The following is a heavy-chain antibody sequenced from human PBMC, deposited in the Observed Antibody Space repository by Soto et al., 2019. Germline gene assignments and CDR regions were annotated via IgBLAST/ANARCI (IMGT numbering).Heavy chain of an antibody. D-gene: IGHD3-22*01. V-gene: IGHV3-30-3*01. Sequence: QVQLVESGGGVVQPGRSLRLSCAASGFTFSSYAMHWVRQAPGKGLEWVAVISYDGSNKYYADSVKGRFTISRDNSKNTLYLQMNSLRAEDTAVYYCARDYYYDSSGYYPDYWGQGTLVTVSS. CDR2: ISYDGSNK. J-gene: IGHJ4*02. CDR1: GFTFSSYA. CDR3: ARDYYYDSSGYYPDY.